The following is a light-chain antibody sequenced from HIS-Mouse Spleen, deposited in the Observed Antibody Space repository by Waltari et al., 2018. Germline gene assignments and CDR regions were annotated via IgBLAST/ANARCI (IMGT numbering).Light chain of an antibody. V-gene: IGLV1-47*01. J-gene: IGLJ3*02. Sequence: QSVLTQPPSASGTPGPRVTISCSGSSPNIGSNYVYWYHQLPGTAPKLSIYRNNQRPSGVPDRFSGSKSGTSASLAISGLRSEDEADYYCAAWDDSLSGPWVFGGGTKLTVL. CDR3: AAWDDSLSGPWV. CDR2: RNN. CDR1: SPNIGSNY.